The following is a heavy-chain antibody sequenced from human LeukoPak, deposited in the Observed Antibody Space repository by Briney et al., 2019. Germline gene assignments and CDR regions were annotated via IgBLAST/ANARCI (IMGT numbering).Heavy chain of an antibody. D-gene: IGHD2-8*01. CDR2: ISYDGSNK. J-gene: IGHJ5*02. Sequence: GGSLRLSCAASGFTFSSYAMHWVRQAPGKGLEWVAVISYDGSNKYYADSVKGRFTISRDNSKNTLYLQMNSLRAEDTAVYYCARKVRGDNGQWWFDPWGQGTLVTVSS. CDR3: ARKVRGDNGQWWFDP. CDR1: GFTFSSYA. V-gene: IGHV3-30-3*01.